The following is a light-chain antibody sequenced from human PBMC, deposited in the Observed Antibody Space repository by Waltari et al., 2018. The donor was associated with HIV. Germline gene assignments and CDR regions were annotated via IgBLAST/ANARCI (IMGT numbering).Light chain of an antibody. Sequence: QSVLTQPPSASGTPGRRVTTPCSGATPNIGRNPVICYQHLPGTAPKLLIYNNNRRPSGVPDRFSGSKSGTSASLAISGLQSEDEADYYCASWDGSLNGWVFGGGTKLTVL. CDR1: TPNIGRNP. J-gene: IGLJ3*02. CDR2: NNN. V-gene: IGLV1-44*01. CDR3: ASWDGSLNGWV.